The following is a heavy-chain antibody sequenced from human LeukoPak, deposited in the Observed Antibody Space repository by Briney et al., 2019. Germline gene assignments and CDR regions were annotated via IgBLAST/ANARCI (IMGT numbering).Heavy chain of an antibody. Sequence: DSVKVSCKASGYIFTGHHMHWVRQAPGQGLEWMGWIKPNSGGANYAQKFQGRVTMTRDTSISTAYMELSRLTSDDTAVYYCAKDSNAYYFDYWGQGTLVTVSS. V-gene: IGHV1-2*02. CDR1: GYIFTGHH. CDR2: IKPNSGGA. J-gene: IGHJ4*02. D-gene: IGHD3-16*01. CDR3: AKDSNAYYFDY.